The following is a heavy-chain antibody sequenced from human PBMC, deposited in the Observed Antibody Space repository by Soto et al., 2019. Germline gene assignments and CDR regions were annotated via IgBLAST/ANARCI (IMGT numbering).Heavy chain of an antibody. D-gene: IGHD2-21*01. V-gene: IGHV3-7*04. Sequence: EVHLVESGGALVQPGGSWGPPVPAPGLTFGANGLPGVRQTLGKGLEGVANMNPDGSEQYYLDSVKGRFTISRDNAKNSLYLQMNNLRGEDTAVYYCTRDLNHDCGPWGQGTQVIVSS. CDR3: TRDLNHDCGP. CDR2: MNPDGSEQ. CDR1: GLTFGANG. J-gene: IGHJ5*02.